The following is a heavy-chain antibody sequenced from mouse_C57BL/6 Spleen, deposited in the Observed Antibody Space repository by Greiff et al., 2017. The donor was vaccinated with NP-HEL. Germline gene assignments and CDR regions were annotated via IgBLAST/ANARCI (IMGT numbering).Heavy chain of an antibody. Sequence: QVQLQQPGAELVKPGASVKVSCKASGYTFTSYWMHWVTQRPGQGLAWIGRIHPSDSDTNYTQKFKGKATLTVDKSSSTAYMQLSSLTSEDSAVYYCAMVGYDGYYGTTYFDYWGQGTTLTVSS. D-gene: IGHD2-3*01. CDR2: IHPSDSDT. CDR3: AMVGYDGYYGTTYFDY. CDR1: GYTFTSYW. V-gene: IGHV1-74*01. J-gene: IGHJ2*01.